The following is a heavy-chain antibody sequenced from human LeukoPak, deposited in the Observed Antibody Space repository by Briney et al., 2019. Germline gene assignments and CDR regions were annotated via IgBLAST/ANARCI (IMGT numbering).Heavy chain of an antibody. Sequence: SVKVSCKASGGTFSSYTISWVRQAPGQGLEWMGGIIPIFGTANYAQKFQGRVTITADESTSTAYMELSSLRSEDTAVYYCARGDYYDSSGSRSGFDYWGQGTLVTVSS. D-gene: IGHD3-22*01. CDR2: IIPIFGTA. CDR1: GGTFSSYT. J-gene: IGHJ4*02. V-gene: IGHV1-69*01. CDR3: ARGDYYDSSGSRSGFDY.